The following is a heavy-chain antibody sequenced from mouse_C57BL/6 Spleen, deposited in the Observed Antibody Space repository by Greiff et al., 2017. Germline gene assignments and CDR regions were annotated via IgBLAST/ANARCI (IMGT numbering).Heavy chain of an antibody. CDR2: IWSGGST. CDR3: ARRPTVVAPYAMDY. V-gene: IGHV2-2*01. CDR1: GFSLTSYG. Sequence: QVQLQQSGPGLVQPSQILSITCTVSGFSLTSYGVHWVRQSPGKGLEWLGVIWSGGSTDYNAAFISRLSISKDNSKSQVFFKMNSLQADDTAIYYCARRPTVVAPYAMDYWGQGTSVTVSS. D-gene: IGHD1-1*01. J-gene: IGHJ4*01.